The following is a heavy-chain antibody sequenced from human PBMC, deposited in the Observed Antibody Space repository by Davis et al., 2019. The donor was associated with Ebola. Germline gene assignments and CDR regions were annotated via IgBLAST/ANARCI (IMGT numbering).Heavy chain of an antibody. V-gene: IGHV5-10-1*01. Sequence: GESLKISCKGSGYTFTSDWISWVRQMPGKGLESMGRIDPRDSYTNYSPSFQGHVTISADKSISTAYLQWSSLKASDTGIYFCARLQVISVTSDYYYYYMAVWGKGTTVSVSS. J-gene: IGHJ6*03. CDR2: IDPRDSYT. CDR3: ARLQVISVTSDYYYYYMAV. D-gene: IGHD2/OR15-2a*01. CDR1: GYTFTSDW.